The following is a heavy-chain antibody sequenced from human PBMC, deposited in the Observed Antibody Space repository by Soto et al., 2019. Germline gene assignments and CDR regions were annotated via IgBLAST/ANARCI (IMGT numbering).Heavy chain of an antibody. CDR1: GFVFSTYN. V-gene: IGHV3-48*02. CDR3: ARDRCYDGTCYSASDS. Sequence: GGSLRLSCAASGFVFSTYNMDWVRQAPGNGPEWIAHISTTSFTIYYADSVKGRFTISRDNDRNSLYLEMNSLRDEETAVYYCARDRCYDGTCYSASDSWGQGTLVTVSS. CDR2: ISTTSFTI. D-gene: IGHD2-15*01. J-gene: IGHJ5*01.